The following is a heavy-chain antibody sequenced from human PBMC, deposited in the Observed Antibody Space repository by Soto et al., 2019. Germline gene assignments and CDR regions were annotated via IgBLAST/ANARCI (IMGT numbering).Heavy chain of an antibody. Sequence: GGSLRLSCATSGFTFSKAWVGWVRQAPGKGLEWVGRIMSETDGGTTDYAAPVKGRFTISRDDSKSTLYLQMNSLKTEDTAFYYCTTDSGMSPYSFDYWGQGTLVTVSS. J-gene: IGHJ4*02. CDR2: IMSETDGGTT. V-gene: IGHV3-15*01. CDR3: TTDSGMSPYSFDY. CDR1: GFTFSKAW. D-gene: IGHD1-26*01.